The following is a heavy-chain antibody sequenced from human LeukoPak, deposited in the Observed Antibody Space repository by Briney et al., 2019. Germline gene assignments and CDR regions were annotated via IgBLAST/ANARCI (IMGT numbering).Heavy chain of an antibody. D-gene: IGHD3-3*01. CDR3: ARGIGYYDFWSGYYFDY. J-gene: IGHJ4*02. V-gene: IGHV1-69*13. Sequence: SVKVSCKASGGTFSSYAISWVRQAPGQGLEWMGGIIPIFGTANHAQKFQGRVTITADESTSTVYMELSSLRSEDAAVYYCARGIGYYDFWSGYYFDYWGQGTLVTVSS. CDR2: IIPIFGTA. CDR1: GGTFSSYA.